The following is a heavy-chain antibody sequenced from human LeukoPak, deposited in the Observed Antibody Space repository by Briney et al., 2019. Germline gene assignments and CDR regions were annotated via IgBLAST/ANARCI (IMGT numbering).Heavy chain of an antibody. J-gene: IGHJ4*02. V-gene: IGHV1-18*01. CDR3: ARALTPYDSSGYYLDY. D-gene: IGHD3-22*01. CDR1: GYTFTSYG. CDR2: ISAYNGNT. Sequence: ASVKVSCKASGYTFTSYGISWVRQAPGQGLEWMGWISAYNGNTNYAQKLQGRVTMTRDTSTSTVYMELSSLRSEDTAVYYCARALTPYDSSGYYLDYWGQGTLVTVSS.